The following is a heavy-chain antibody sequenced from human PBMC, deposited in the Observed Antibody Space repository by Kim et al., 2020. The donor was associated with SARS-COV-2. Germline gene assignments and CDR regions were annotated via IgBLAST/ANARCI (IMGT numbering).Heavy chain of an antibody. D-gene: IGHD3-9*01. CDR1: GFTFSSYS. CDR2: ISSSSSYI. J-gene: IGHJ4*02. Sequence: GGSLRLSCAASGFTFSSYSMNWVRQAPGKGLEWVSSISSSSSYIYYADSVKGRFTISRDNAKNSLYLQMNSLRAEDTAVYYCAREVLRVLTGYYCGFDYWGQGTLVTVSS. V-gene: IGHV3-21*01. CDR3: AREVLRVLTGYYCGFDY.